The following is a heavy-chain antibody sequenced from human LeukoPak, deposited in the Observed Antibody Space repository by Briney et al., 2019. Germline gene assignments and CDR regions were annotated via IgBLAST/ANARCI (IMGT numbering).Heavy chain of an antibody. J-gene: IGHJ6*03. Sequence: GGSLRLSCAASGFTFSSYEMNWVRQAPGKGLEWVSYISTTGSSIYYADSVKGRFTISRDNAKNSLYLQMNSLRVEDTALYYCARRRYHSSSWTSRGDTYHYYYMDVWGKGTTVTVSS. CDR3: ARRRYHSSSWTSRGDTYHYYYMDV. V-gene: IGHV3-48*03. D-gene: IGHD6-13*01. CDR2: ISTTGSSI. CDR1: GFTFSSYE.